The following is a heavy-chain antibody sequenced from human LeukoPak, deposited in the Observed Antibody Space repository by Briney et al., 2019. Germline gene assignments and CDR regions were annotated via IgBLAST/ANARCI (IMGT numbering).Heavy chain of an antibody. Sequence: GGSVSLFCAASGFTFSSYSMHGARQSPGKGVEGVGFILYDGSNKYYADSVKGLFTISRDKSKDPLYLPMEHLSTEDTGVYYCATAALTSSGWNYYYYGMDVWGQGPTVPVP. J-gene: IGHJ6*01. D-gene: IGHD6-19*01. CDR2: ILYDGSNK. CDR3: ATAALTSSGWNYYYYGMDV. V-gene: IGHV3-30-3*01. CDR1: GFTFSSYS.